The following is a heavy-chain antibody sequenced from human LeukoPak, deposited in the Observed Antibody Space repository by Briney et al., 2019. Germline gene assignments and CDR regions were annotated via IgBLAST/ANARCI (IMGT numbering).Heavy chain of an antibody. CDR2: IYYSGST. CDR1: GGSISSYY. V-gene: IGHV4-59*01. D-gene: IGHD3-9*01. Sequence: PSETLSLTCAVYGGSISSYYWSWIRQPPGKGLEWIGYIYYSGSTNYNPSLKSRVTISVDTSKNQFSLKLSSVTAADTAVYYCARADYDILTGYSLGVAFDIWGQGTMVTVSS. J-gene: IGHJ3*02. CDR3: ARADYDILTGYSLGVAFDI.